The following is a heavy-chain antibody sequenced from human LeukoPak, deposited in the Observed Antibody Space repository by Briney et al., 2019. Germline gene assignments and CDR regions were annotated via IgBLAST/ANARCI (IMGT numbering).Heavy chain of an antibody. CDR2: IYYSGST. V-gene: IGHV4-59*01. CDR1: GGSISSYY. Sequence: SETLSLTCTVSGGSISSYYWSWIRQPPGKGLEWIGYIYYSGSTNYNPSLKSRVTISVDTSKNQFSLKLSSVTAADTAVYYCAKDPRTGAVSGIFYFDYWGQGTLVTLSS. CDR3: AKDPRTGAVSGIFYFDY. J-gene: IGHJ4*02. D-gene: IGHD6-19*01.